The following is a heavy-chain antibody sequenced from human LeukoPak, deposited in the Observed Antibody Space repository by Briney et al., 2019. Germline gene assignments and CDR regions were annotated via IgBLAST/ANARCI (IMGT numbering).Heavy chain of an antibody. Sequence: GGSLRLSCAASGFSLSDYNMIWVRQAPGMGLEWISYISPSSGAAYESIYYSISAKGRFTISRDIASNSLLLQMSSLRVEDTAVYYCARGFADFVWGSYPSSYWGQGILVTVSS. V-gene: IGHV3-48*01. CDR2: ISPSSGAAYESI. CDR3: ARGFADFVWGSYPSSY. CDR1: GFSLSDYN. D-gene: IGHD3-16*02. J-gene: IGHJ4*02.